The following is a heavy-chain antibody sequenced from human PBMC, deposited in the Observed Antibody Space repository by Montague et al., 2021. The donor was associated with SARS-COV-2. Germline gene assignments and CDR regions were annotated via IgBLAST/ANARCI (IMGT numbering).Heavy chain of an antibody. CDR1: GGSISDGGYS. V-gene: IGHV4-31*03. J-gene: IGHJ3*01. Sequence: TLSLTCTVSGGSISDGGYSWTWIRQLPGKGLEWIGCIYYSGSTFYNPSLKSRLTISVDTSKNQFSLKLSSVTAAATAVYYCAREGGRFQPWLRGDDAYALWGQGTMVTVSS. CDR2: IYYSGST. D-gene: IGHD3-10*01. CDR3: AREGGRFQPWLRGDDAYAL.